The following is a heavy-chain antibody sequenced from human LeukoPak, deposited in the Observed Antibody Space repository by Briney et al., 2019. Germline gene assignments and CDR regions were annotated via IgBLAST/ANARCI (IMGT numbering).Heavy chain of an antibody. CDR1: GFTVSSNY. D-gene: IGHD3-22*01. Sequence: GGSLRLSCAASGFTVSSNYMSWVRQAPGKGLEWVSVIYSGGSTYYADSVKGRFTISRDNSKNTLYLQMNSLRAEDTAVYYCAKDGSMIVVATLDIWGQGTMVTVSS. CDR3: AKDGSMIVVATLDI. J-gene: IGHJ3*02. CDR2: IYSGGST. V-gene: IGHV3-53*01.